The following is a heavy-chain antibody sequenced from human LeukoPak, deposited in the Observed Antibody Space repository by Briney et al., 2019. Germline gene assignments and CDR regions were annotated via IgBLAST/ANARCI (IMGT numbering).Heavy chain of an antibody. CDR2: INQDGSEK. CDR1: GFTFSSYW. Sequence: GGSLRLSCEASGFTFSSYWMSWVRQAPGKGLEWVANINQDGSEKYYVDSVKGRFSISRDNAKNSLYLQMNSLRAEDTAVYYCASNSYYSSGSYYNRYWGQGALVTVSS. V-gene: IGHV3-7*01. CDR3: ASNSYYSSGSYYNRY. D-gene: IGHD3-10*01. J-gene: IGHJ4*02.